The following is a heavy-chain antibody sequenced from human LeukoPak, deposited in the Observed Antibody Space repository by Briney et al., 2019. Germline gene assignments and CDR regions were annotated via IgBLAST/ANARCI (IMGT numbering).Heavy chain of an antibody. Sequence: GGSLRLSCAASGFTFSNYGMHWVRQAPGKGLEWVAVIWYDGSNKYYADSVKGRFTISRDFSKNTLYLQMNSLRAEDTAVYYCARDWYTRYLDYWGQGTLVIVPP. CDR3: ARDWYTRYLDY. D-gene: IGHD6-13*01. V-gene: IGHV3-33*01. CDR1: GFTFSNYG. CDR2: IWYDGSNK. J-gene: IGHJ4*02.